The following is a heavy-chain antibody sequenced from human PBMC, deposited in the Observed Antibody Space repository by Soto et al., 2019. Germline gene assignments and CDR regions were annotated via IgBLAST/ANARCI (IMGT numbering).Heavy chain of an antibody. V-gene: IGHV3-74*01. J-gene: IGHJ4*02. D-gene: IGHD1-1*01. CDR2: ISDDGSTT. CDR3: TRGPRVSSTGTGGH. Sequence: EGSLRRSCEDSGFTFSAYWMHWGRQVPGKGLIWVSRISDDGSTTTYADSVKGRFTISRDNAKNTLYLQMNSLRADDTGLYYCTRGPRVSSTGTGGHWGQGTLVTVSS. CDR1: GFTFSAYW.